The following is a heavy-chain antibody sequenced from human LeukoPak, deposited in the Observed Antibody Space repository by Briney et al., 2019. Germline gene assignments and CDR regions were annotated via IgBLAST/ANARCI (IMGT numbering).Heavy chain of an antibody. CDR2: INPSGGST. V-gene: IGHV1-46*01. Sequence: ASVKVSCKASGYTFTSYYMHWVRQAPGQGLERMGIINPSGGSTSYAQKFQGRVTMTRDMSTSTVYMELSSLRSEDTAVYYCARGGYDYVWGSYSFYYYYYYMDVWGKGTTVTVSS. J-gene: IGHJ6*03. D-gene: IGHD3-16*01. CDR3: ARGGYDYVWGSYSFYYYYYYMDV. CDR1: GYTFTSYY.